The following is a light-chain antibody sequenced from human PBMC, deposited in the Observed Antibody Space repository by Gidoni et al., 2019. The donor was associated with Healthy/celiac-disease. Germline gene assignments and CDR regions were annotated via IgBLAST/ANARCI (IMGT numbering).Light chain of an antibody. CDR3: QQYGSSPWT. CDR1: QSVSSSY. CDR2: GAS. V-gene: IGKV3-20*01. Sequence: DIVLTHSPGTLSLSPGERATLSCRASQSVSSSYLAWYQQKPGQAPRLLIYGASSRATGIPDRFSGSGSGTDFTLTISRLEPEDFAVYYCQQYGSSPWTFXQXTKVEIK. J-gene: IGKJ1*01.